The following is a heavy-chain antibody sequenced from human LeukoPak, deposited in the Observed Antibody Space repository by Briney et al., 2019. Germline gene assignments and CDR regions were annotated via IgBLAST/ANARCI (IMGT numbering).Heavy chain of an antibody. D-gene: IGHD1-14*01. Sequence: SETLSLTCAVYGGSLSGYYWSWIRQPPGKGLEWIGEINHSGSTNYNPSLKSRVTISVDTSKNQFSLKLTSVTAADTAVYYCARDRISINALDMWGQGTMVTVSS. CDR1: GGSLSGYY. V-gene: IGHV4-34*01. J-gene: IGHJ3*02. CDR3: ARDRISINALDM. CDR2: INHSGST.